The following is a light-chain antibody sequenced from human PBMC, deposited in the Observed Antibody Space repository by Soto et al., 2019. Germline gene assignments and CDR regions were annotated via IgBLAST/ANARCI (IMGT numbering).Light chain of an antibody. Sequence: EIVLTQSPATLSLSPGERATLSCRASQSVSSYLAWYQQKPGQAPRLLIYDASSSATGLPASFSGSGSGTDFTLTISRLEPEDFAVYYWQQRSNWPPTFGQGTKLEIK. V-gene: IGKV3-11*01. CDR3: QQRSNWPPT. J-gene: IGKJ2*01. CDR1: QSVSSY. CDR2: DAS.